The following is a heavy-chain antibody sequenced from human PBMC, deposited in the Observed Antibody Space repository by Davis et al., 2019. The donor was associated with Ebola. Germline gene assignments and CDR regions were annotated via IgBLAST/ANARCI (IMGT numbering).Heavy chain of an antibody. CDR2: IYYSGST. Sequence: MPSETLSLTCTVSDGSISSYYWSWIRQPPGKGLEWIGYIYYSGSTNYNPSLKSRVTISVDTSKNQFSLKLSSVTAADTAVYYCARGRWTSPREGLINYIVVVPAAFLDLWGRGTLVTVSS. CDR3: ARGRWTSPREGLINYIVVVPAAFLDL. V-gene: IGHV4-59*12. J-gene: IGHJ2*01. D-gene: IGHD2-2*01. CDR1: DGSISSYY.